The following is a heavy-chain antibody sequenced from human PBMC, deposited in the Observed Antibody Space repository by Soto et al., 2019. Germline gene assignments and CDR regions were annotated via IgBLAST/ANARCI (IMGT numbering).Heavy chain of an antibody. CDR1: GFSLSNAGLG. Sequence: QVTVKESGPVLVKPTETLTLTCTVSGFSLSNAGLGVSWIRQPPGKALEWLAHIFSNDEKSYSTSLKIRRTISKDTSKSQVVLTMTNMDPVDTATYYCASTYSTSWYWFDPWGQGTLGTVSS. V-gene: IGHV2-26*04. J-gene: IGHJ5*02. CDR2: IFSNDEK. D-gene: IGHD6-13*01. CDR3: ASTYSTSWYWFDP.